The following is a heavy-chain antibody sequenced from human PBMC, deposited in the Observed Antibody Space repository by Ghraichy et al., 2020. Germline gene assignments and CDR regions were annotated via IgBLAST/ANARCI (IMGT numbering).Heavy chain of an antibody. CDR1: GFTFSSYA. Sequence: ETLSLTCAASGFTFSSYAMSWVRQAPGKGLEWVSAISGSGGSTYYADSVKGRFTISRDNSKNTLYLQMNSLRAEDTAVYYCAKEGHDSSGYLIDWFDPWGQGTLVTVSS. V-gene: IGHV3-23*01. CDR3: AKEGHDSSGYLIDWFDP. J-gene: IGHJ5*02. D-gene: IGHD3-22*01. CDR2: ISGSGGST.